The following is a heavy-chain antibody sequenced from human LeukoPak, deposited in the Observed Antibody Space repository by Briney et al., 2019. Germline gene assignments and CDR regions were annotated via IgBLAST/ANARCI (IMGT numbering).Heavy chain of an antibody. J-gene: IGHJ6*02. CDR2: ISAYNGNT. Sequence: ASVKVSCKASGYTFTSYGISWVRQAPGQGLEWMGWISAYNGNTNYAQKLQGRVTMTTDTSTSTAYMELGSLRSDDTAVYYCARDWDGDYVYYYYYGMDVWGQGTTVTVSS. D-gene: IGHD4-17*01. CDR1: GYTFTSYG. V-gene: IGHV1-18*01. CDR3: ARDWDGDYVYYYYYGMDV.